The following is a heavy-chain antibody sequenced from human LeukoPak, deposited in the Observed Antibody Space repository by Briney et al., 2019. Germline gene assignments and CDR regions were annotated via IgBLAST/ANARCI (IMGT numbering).Heavy chain of an antibody. V-gene: IGHV1-2*02. J-gene: IGHJ4*02. CDR1: RDTLTGYY. Sequence: ASLRDSCKASRDTLTGYYIRSGSQAPRQRLEWMWCINPNTVATNNAQKFRGRVTITGDTSITTVYMELNRLTSDDTALFYCAVAPVDYWGQGTLVTVSS. CDR2: INPNTVAT. D-gene: IGHD2-15*01. CDR3: AVAPVDY.